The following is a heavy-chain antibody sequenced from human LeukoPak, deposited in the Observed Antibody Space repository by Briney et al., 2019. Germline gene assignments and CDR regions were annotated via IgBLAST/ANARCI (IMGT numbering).Heavy chain of an antibody. J-gene: IGHJ4*02. V-gene: IGHV4-4*07. Sequence: SETLSLTCTVSGGSISSYYWSWIRQPAGKGLEWIGRIYSTGSTNYNPSLKSRVTMSVDTPKNQFSLRLRSVTAAGTAVYYCARQIASAGTAGFDFWGQGALVTVSS. CDR1: GGSISSYY. CDR3: ARQIASAGTAGFDF. D-gene: IGHD6-13*01. CDR2: IYSTGST.